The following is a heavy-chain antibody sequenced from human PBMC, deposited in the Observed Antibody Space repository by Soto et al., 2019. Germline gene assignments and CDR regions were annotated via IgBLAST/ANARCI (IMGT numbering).Heavy chain of an antibody. V-gene: IGHV4-31*03. D-gene: IGHD3-3*01. J-gene: IGHJ4*02. CDR2: ILYSGSF. CDR1: GDSISSGGSY. CDR3: ARAPENPTIFGVVRPYFFKH. Sequence: SETLSPTCXVSGDSISSGGSYWNWIRQRPGKGLEWMGYILYSGSFYYTPSLRGRVMMSADTSKNQFYLRLSSVTAADTAVYYCARAPENPTIFGVVRPYFFKHWGQGTLVTVSS.